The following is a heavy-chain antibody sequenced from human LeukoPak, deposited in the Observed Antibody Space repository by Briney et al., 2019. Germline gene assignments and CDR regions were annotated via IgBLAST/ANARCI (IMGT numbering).Heavy chain of an antibody. CDR3: AKAPGWGNTAMVDY. CDR2: IWYDGSNK. CDR1: GFTFSIYG. D-gene: IGHD5-18*01. J-gene: IGHJ4*02. V-gene: IGHV3-30*02. Sequence: GGSLRFSCTASGFTFSIYGMPWVRQAPGKGLEWVAVIWYDGSNKYYADSVKGRFTISRDNSKNTLYLQMNSLRAEDTAVYYCAKAPGWGNTAMVDYWGQGTLVTVSS.